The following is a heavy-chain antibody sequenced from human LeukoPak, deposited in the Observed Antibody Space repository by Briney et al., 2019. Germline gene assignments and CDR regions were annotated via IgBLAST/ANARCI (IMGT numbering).Heavy chain of an antibody. Sequence: GGSLRLSCAASGFTVSSNYMSWVRQAPGKGLEWVSVIYSGGSTYYADSVQGRFTISRDNSKNTLYLQMNSPRAEDTAVYYCARGGLNYYDSSGYYHDAFDMWGQGTMVTVSS. CDR2: IYSGGST. CDR1: GFTVSSNY. CDR3: ARGGLNYYDSSGYYHDAFDM. V-gene: IGHV3-53*01. J-gene: IGHJ3*02. D-gene: IGHD3-22*01.